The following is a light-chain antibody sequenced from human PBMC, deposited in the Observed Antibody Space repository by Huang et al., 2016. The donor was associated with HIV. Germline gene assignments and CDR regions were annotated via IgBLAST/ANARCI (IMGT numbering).Light chain of an antibody. V-gene: IGKV3-15*01. Sequence: ETVMTQPPVTLSLSPGDRASLSCRSSQIVSSHLAWYQQKPGQAPRLLIYAASTRASGVPARFSGSGAGTEFTLTISTLQSEDSAVYYCQQYNDFRSTFGPGTRVEIK. CDR3: QQYNDFRST. CDR2: AAS. CDR1: QIVSSH. J-gene: IGKJ3*01.